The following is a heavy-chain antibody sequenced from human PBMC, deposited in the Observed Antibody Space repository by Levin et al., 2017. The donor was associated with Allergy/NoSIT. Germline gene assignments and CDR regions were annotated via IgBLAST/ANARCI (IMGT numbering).Heavy chain of an antibody. CDR1: GFPSSSYN. CDR3: AREGGSGSYAAY. D-gene: IGHD3-10*01. V-gene: IGHV3-48*02. J-gene: IGHJ4*02. CDR2: ISSSSSTM. Sequence: SCAASGFPSSSYNMNWVRQAPGKGLEWISYISSSSSTMYYADSVRGRFTISRDNAKNSLYLQMNSLRDEDTAVYYCAREGGSGSYAAYWGQGTLVTVSS.